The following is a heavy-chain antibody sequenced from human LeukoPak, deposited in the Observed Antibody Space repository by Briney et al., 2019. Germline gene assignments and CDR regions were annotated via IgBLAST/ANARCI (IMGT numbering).Heavy chain of an antibody. CDR2: ISSSSSYI. CDR3: ARDMITFRYYYGMDV. CDR1: GFPSTSYS. Sequence: GGSLRLSCAASGFPSTSYSMNWVRQPPGKGLEWAYSISSSSSYIYYADSVKGRFTISRDNAKNSLYLQMNSLRAEDTAVYYCARDMITFRYYYGMDVWGKGTTVTVSS. V-gene: IGHV3-21*01. D-gene: IGHD3-16*01. J-gene: IGHJ6*04.